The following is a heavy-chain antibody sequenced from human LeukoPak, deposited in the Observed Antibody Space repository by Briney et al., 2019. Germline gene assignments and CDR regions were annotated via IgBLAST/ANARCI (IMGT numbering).Heavy chain of an antibody. CDR2: INPNSGGT. CDR3: ARVSSGDGYNYFFDY. V-gene: IGHV1-2*02. Sequence: ASVKVSCKASGYTFTGYYMHWVRQAPGQGLEWMGWINPNSGGTNYAQKFQGRVTMTRDTSISTAYMELSSLRSEDTAVYYCARVSSGDGYNYFFDYWGQGTLVTVSS. CDR1: GYTFTGYY. J-gene: IGHJ4*02. D-gene: IGHD5-24*01.